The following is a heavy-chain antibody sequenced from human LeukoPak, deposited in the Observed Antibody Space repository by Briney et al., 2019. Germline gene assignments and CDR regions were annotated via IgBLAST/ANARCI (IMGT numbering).Heavy chain of an antibody. CDR1: GFAFSSYA. CDR3: AKGSSSWYGDAFDI. Sequence: GGSLRLSCAASGFAFSSYAMSWVRQAPGKGLEWVSAISGSGGSTFYADSVKGRFTISRDNPKNTLYLQMNSLRADDTAVYYCAKGSSSWYGDAFDIWGQGTMVTVSS. J-gene: IGHJ3*02. CDR2: ISGSGGST. D-gene: IGHD6-13*01. V-gene: IGHV3-23*01.